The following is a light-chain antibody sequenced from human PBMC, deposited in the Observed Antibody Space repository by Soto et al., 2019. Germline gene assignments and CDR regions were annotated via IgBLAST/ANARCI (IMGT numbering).Light chain of an antibody. V-gene: IGKV3D-15*01. CDR1: QSAGNF. J-gene: IGKJ5*01. CDR3: QHHNQSPIT. CDR2: YIS. Sequence: EIVMTQSPATLSVSPGETASLSCRASQSAGNFLAWYQQKPGQAPRLLIYYISTRATGIPARFSGSGSGTEFTLTINSLQSEDSAVYYCQHHNQSPITFGQGTRLEIK.